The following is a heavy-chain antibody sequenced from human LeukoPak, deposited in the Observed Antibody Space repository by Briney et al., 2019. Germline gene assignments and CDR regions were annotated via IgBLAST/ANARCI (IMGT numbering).Heavy chain of an antibody. CDR2: INPNSGNT. V-gene: IGHV1-2*02. D-gene: IGHD5-12*01. Sequence: ASVKVSCKASGYTFTGYYMHWVRQAPGQGLEWMGWINPNSGNTGYAQKFQGRVTMTRDMSTSTVYMELSSLRSEDTAVYYCARDLGSGYDPFDYWGQGTLVTVSS. J-gene: IGHJ4*02. CDR1: GYTFTGYY. CDR3: ARDLGSGYDPFDY.